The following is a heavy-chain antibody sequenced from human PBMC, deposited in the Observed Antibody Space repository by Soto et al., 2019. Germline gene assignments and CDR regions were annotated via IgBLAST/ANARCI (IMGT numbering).Heavy chain of an antibody. D-gene: IGHD2-2*03. J-gene: IGHJ6*02. Sequence: PSETLSLTCTVSGGSISSGGYYWSWIRQHPGKGLEWIGYIYYSGSTYYNPSLKSRVTISVDTSKNQFSLKLSSVTAADTAVYYCARGWIHYGMDVWGQGTTVTVSS. V-gene: IGHV4-31*03. CDR1: GGSISSGGYY. CDR3: ARGWIHYGMDV. CDR2: IYYSGST.